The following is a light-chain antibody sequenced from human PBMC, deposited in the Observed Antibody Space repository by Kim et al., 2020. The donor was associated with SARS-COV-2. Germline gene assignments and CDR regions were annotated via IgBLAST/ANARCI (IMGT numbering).Light chain of an antibody. V-gene: IGLV1-44*01. CDR2: NNN. J-gene: IGLJ3*02. CDR1: RSNIGSNT. CDR3: AAWDDSLKGM. Sequence: PGQRVTISCSGSRSNIGSNTVNWYQQLPGTAPKLLIYNNNERPSGVPDRFSGSKSGTSASLAISGLQSDDEADYYCAAWDDSLKGMFGGGTQLTVL.